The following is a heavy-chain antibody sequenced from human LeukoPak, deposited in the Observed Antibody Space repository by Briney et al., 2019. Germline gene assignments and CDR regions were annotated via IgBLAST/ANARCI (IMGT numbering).Heavy chain of an antibody. CDR2: ISGSGGST. Sequence: PGGSLRLSCAASGFTFSSYAMSWVRQAPGKGREWGSAISGSGGSTYYADSVKGRFTISRDNSKHTLYLQMTSLRAEDTAVYYCAKDRGWFDYWGQGTLVTVSS. V-gene: IGHV3-23*01. CDR1: GFTFSSYA. J-gene: IGHJ5*01. CDR3: AKDRGWFDY.